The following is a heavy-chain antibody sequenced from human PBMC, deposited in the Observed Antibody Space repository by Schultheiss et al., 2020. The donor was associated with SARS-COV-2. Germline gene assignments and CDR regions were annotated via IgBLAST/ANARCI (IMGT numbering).Heavy chain of an antibody. CDR2: IISDGSST. V-gene: IGHV3-74*01. D-gene: IGHD1-14*01. CDR3: VRDSAYNPEL. Sequence: GGSLRLSCAASGFTFSGYWMHWVRQAPGKGLEWVSRIISDGSSTTYVDSVKGRFTMSRDNAKNTLYVQMNSLRAEDTAVYYCVRDSAYNPELWGQGTLVTVSS. CDR1: GFTFSGYW. J-gene: IGHJ4*02.